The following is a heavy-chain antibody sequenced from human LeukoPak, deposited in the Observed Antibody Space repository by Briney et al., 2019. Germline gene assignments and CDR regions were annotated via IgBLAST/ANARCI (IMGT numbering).Heavy chain of an antibody. Sequence: SVKVSCKASGGTFSSYAISWVRQAPGQGLEWMGGIIPIFGTANYAQKFQGRVTITADESTSTAYMELSSLRSEDTAVYYCASFSSSRAGREYYYYYGMDVWGQGTTVTVSS. D-gene: IGHD6-6*01. CDR3: ASFSSSRAGREYYYYYGMDV. CDR2: IIPIFGTA. V-gene: IGHV1-69*13. CDR1: GGTFSSYA. J-gene: IGHJ6*02.